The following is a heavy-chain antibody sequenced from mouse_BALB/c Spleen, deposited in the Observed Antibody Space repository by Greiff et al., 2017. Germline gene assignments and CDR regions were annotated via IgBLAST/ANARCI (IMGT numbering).Heavy chain of an antibody. Sequence: EVQLVESGGGLVKPGGSLKLSCAASGFTFSSYAMSWVRQSPEKRLEWVADISSGGSYTYYPDTVTGRFTISRDNAKNTLYLEMSSLRSEDTAMFYCAREVTGRYFDVGGAGTTVTVSS. CDR1: GFTFSSYA. V-gene: IGHV5-9-4*01. CDR2: ISSGGSYT. CDR3: AREVTGRYFDV. J-gene: IGHJ1*01. D-gene: IGHD4-1*01.